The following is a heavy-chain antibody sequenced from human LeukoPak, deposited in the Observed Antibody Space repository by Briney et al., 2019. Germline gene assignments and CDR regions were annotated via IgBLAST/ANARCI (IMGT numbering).Heavy chain of an antibody. J-gene: IGHJ4*02. CDR3: ARLNAVGAGGIDY. CDR2: IYPGDSDT. Sequence: GESLKISCKGSRNTFTDYWIGWVRQLPGKGLEWMGIIYPGDSDTRYSPSFQGQVTISADKSISTAYLQWSSLKASDTAMYYCARLNAVGAGGIDYWGQGTLVTVSS. D-gene: IGHD1-26*01. CDR1: RNTFTDYW. V-gene: IGHV5-51*01.